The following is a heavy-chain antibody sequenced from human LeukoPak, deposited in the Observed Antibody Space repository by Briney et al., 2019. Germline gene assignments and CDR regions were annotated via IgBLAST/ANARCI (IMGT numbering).Heavy chain of an antibody. CDR3: ARFSPRAMGNYLDF. D-gene: IGHD7-27*01. CDR1: GGSISSYY. CDR2: IYYSGST. Sequence: SETLSLTCTVSGGSISSYYWSWIRQPPGKGLEWIGYIYYSGSTNYNPSLKSRVTISVDTSKNQFSLKLSSVTAADTAVYYCARFSPRAMGNYLDFWGQGTLVTVSS. V-gene: IGHV4-59*01. J-gene: IGHJ4*02.